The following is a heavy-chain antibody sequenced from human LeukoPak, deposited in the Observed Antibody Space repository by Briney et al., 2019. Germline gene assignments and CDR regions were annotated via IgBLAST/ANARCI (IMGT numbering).Heavy chain of an antibody. J-gene: IGHJ4*02. V-gene: IGHV3-7*01. CDR2: IKQDGSDK. CDR3: AGPKWYYFDY. Sequence: PGGSLGLSCAASGFTFTKYWMTWVRQAPGKGLEWVGNIKQDGSDKNYMDSVKGRFTISRDNSKNTLYLQMNSLTSEDTAMYYCAGPKWYYFDYWGQGTLVTVSS. D-gene: IGHD2-8*01. CDR1: GFTFTKYW.